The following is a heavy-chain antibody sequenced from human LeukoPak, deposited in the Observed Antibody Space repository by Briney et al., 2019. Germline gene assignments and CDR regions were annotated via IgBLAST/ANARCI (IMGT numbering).Heavy chain of an antibody. CDR1: GYTFTSCD. CDR2: MNPNSGNT. D-gene: IGHD3-3*01. Sequence: ASVKVSCKASGYTFTSCDINWVRQATGQGLEWMGWMNPNSGNTGYAQKFQGRVTMTRNTSISTAYMELSSLRSEDTAVYYCARGSFPVLRFLEWFRNWFDPWGQGTLVTVSS. CDR3: ARGSFPVLRFLEWFRNWFDP. V-gene: IGHV1-8*01. J-gene: IGHJ5*02.